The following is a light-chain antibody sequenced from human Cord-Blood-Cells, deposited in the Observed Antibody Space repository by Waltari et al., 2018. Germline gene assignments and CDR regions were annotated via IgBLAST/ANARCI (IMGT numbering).Light chain of an antibody. CDR2: GAS. CDR3: QQYGSSTWT. V-gene: IGKV3-20*01. CDR1: QSFSSSY. J-gene: IGKJ1*01. Sequence: LVLPQSPGTVSLSPAERATLSCRASQSFSSSYFAWYQQKPGEAPRLLIYGASSRATGSADRFSGSGSGTDLTLTISRLGPEDFAVYYCQQYGSSTWTFGQGTKVEIK.